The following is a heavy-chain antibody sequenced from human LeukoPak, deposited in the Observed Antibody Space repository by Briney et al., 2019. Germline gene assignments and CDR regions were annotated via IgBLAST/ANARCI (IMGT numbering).Heavy chain of an antibody. CDR2: ISGSGGST. D-gene: IGHD3-9*01. CDR1: GFTFSSYA. V-gene: IGHV3-23*01. CDR3: AKDPNYDILTGYYGDDY. Sequence: GGSLRLSCAASGFTFSSYAMSWVRQAPGKGLEWVSAISGSGGSTYYADSVKGRFTISRDNSKNTLYLQMNSLRAEDSAVYYCAKDPNYDILTGYYGDDYWGQGTLVTVSS. J-gene: IGHJ4*02.